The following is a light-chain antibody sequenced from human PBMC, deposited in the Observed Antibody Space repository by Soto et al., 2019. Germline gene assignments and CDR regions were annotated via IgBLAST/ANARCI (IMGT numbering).Light chain of an antibody. CDR1: SSDVGGYNY. CDR3: SSYTSGSTRYV. V-gene: IGLV2-14*01. CDR2: EVS. Sequence: QSALTQPASVSGSPGQSITISCTGTSSDVGGYNYVSWYQQHPGKAPKLMIFEVSNRPSGVSNRFSGSKSGNTASLTISGLQAEDEADYYCSSYTSGSTRYVFGTGTKLTVL. J-gene: IGLJ1*01.